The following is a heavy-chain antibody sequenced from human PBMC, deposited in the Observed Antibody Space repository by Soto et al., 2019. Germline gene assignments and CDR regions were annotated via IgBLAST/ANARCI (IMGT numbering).Heavy chain of an antibody. CDR1: GFLFRSFA. CDR2: ISDTGHI. J-gene: IGHJ4*02. V-gene: IGHV3-23*01. Sequence: EVQLLESGGGLVQPGGSLRLSCAGSGFLFRSFAMSWVRQAPGKGLEWVSGISDTGHIYYADSVMGRFTISRDNSENTLYLQMTALRAEDTATYFCAKDRLWFGRATEDYWGQGILVTVSS. CDR3: AKDRLWFGRATEDY. D-gene: IGHD3-10*01.